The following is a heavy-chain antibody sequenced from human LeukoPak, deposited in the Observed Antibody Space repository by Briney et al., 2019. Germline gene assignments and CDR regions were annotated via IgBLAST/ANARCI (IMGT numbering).Heavy chain of an antibody. J-gene: IGHJ4*02. V-gene: IGHV3-48*04. D-gene: IGHD3-22*01. CDR3: ARSADSSGYFREIPLYYFDY. CDR2: ISNSGSTI. CDR1: GFTFSSYA. Sequence: GGSLRLSCAASGFTFSSYAMSRVRQAPGKGLEWISHISNSGSTIHYADSLKGRFTISRDNAKNSLYLQINSLRAEDTAVYYCARSADSSGYFREIPLYYFDYWGQGTLVTVSS.